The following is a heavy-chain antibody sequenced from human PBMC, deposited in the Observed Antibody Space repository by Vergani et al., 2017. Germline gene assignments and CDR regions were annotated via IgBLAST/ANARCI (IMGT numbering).Heavy chain of an antibody. D-gene: IGHD3-10*01. CDR3: ARPVGPSAIADGYHV. V-gene: IGHV4-38-2*01. Sequence: QVQLQESGPGLVKPSETLSLTCAVSGYSISSGYYWGFIRQPPVKGLEWIGSISSSGSPYYNPTLKSRLAFSVDTSKNLFSLRLKSVTATDTGMYYCARPVGPSAIADGYHVWGQGTMVTVS. CDR1: GYSISSGYY. J-gene: IGHJ3*01. CDR2: ISSSGSP.